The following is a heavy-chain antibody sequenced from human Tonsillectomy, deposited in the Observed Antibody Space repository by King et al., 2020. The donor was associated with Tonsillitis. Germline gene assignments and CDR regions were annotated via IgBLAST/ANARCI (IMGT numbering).Heavy chain of an antibody. CDR2: IYTGSGTT. CDR3: IREKAGGYFDY. J-gene: IGHJ4*02. Sequence: QLVQSGAEVKQPGASVKLSCKSSGYTFTTYYMHWVRQAPGQGLEYMGIIYTGSGTTFYAQKFQDRVTMTRDTSTSTVYMELSSLRSDDTAFYYCIREKAGGYFDYWGQGTLVTVSA. CDR1: GYTFTTYY. D-gene: IGHD3-10*01. V-gene: IGHV1-46*01.